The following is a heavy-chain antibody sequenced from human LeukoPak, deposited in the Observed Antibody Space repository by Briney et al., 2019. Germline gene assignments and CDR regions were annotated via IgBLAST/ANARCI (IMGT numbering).Heavy chain of an antibody. J-gene: IGHJ4*02. CDR1: GGTFSSYA. Sequence: GASVKVSCKASGGTFSSYAISWVRQAPGQGLEWMGGIIPIFGTANYAQKFQGRVTITADESTSTAYMELSSLRSEDTAVYYCARDPDYYDSSGSLDYWGQGTLVTVSS. CDR3: ARDPDYYDSSGSLDY. V-gene: IGHV1-69*13. CDR2: IIPIFGTA. D-gene: IGHD3-22*01.